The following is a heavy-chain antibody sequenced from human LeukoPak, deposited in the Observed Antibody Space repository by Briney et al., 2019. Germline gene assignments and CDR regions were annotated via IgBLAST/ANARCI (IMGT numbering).Heavy chain of an antibody. CDR2: IKQDGSEK. Sequence: PGGSLRLSCAASGFTFSSFWMTWVRQAPGKGLEWVANIKQDGSEKYYVDSVKGRFTISRDNAKNSLYLQMSSLRAEDTAVFYCARASASGWFPPPDYWGQGTLVTVSS. D-gene: IGHD6-19*01. CDR3: ARASASGWFPPPDY. CDR1: GFTFSSFW. V-gene: IGHV3-7*04. J-gene: IGHJ4*02.